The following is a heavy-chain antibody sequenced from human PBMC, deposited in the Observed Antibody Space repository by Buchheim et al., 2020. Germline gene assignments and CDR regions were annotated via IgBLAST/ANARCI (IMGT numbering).Heavy chain of an antibody. D-gene: IGHD2-2*02. J-gene: IGHJ6*03. CDR1: GGTFSSYA. V-gene: IGHV1-69*01. Sequence: QVQLVQSGAEVKKPGSSVKVSCKASGGTFSSYAISWVRQAPGQGLEWMGGIIPIFGTANYAQKFQGRVTITADESTSTAYMELSSLRTEDTAVYYCARLWVVPAAIRGGHSTHGLVWGKGTT. CDR3: ARLWVVPAAIRGGHSTHGLV. CDR2: IIPIFGTA.